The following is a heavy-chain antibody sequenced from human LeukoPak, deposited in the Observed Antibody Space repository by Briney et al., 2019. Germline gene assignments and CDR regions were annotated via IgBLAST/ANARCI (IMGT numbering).Heavy chain of an antibody. CDR3: AIQITMIVVVPYFDY. V-gene: IGHV3-11*04. CDR2: ISSSGSTI. J-gene: IGHJ4*02. CDR1: GLTFSDYY. Sequence: PGGSLRLSCAASGLTFSDYYMTWIRQAPGKGLEWVAYISSSGSTIYSADSVKGRFTVSRDNAKNSLFLHMNSLRAEETAIYYRAIQITMIVVVPYFDYWGQGTLVTVSS. D-gene: IGHD3-22*01.